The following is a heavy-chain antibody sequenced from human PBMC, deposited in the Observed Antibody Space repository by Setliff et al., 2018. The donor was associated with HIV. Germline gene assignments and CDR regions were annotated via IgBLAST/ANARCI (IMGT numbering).Heavy chain of an antibody. Sequence: ASVKVSCKSSGYTFTAYYIHWVRQAPGQGLEWMGWISGFNGNTKYAQSFQDRVAMTTETATSTAYMEMRSLRYDDTAVYFCARVPYRSAWFSGGHDAFDIWGQGTMVTVSS. V-gene: IGHV1-18*04. CDR3: ARVPYRSAWFSGGHDAFDI. CDR1: GYTFTAYY. D-gene: IGHD6-19*01. CDR2: ISGFNGNT. J-gene: IGHJ3*02.